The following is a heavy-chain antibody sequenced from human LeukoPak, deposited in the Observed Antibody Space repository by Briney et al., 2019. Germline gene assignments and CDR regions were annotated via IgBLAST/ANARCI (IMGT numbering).Heavy chain of an antibody. CDR3: ARDRVYDFWSGYYTGIDY. CDR1: GGSFSGYY. J-gene: IGHJ4*02. Sequence: SSETLSLTCAVYGGSFSGYYWSWIRQPPGKGLEWIGEINHSGSTNYNPSRKSRVTISVDTSKNQFSLKLSSVTAADTAVYYCARDRVYDFWSGYYTGIDYWGQGTLVTVSS. CDR2: INHSGST. D-gene: IGHD3-3*01. V-gene: IGHV4-34*01.